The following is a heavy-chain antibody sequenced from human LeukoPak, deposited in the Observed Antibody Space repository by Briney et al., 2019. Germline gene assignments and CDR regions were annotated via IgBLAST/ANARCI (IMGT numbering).Heavy chain of an antibody. CDR1: GFTFDDYG. CDR2: INWNGGST. J-gene: IGHJ4*02. CDR3: AKDNSSGYYYVPFFDY. V-gene: IGHV3-20*04. Sequence: GGSLRLSCAASGFTFDDYGMSWVRQAPGKGLEWVSGINWNGGSTGYADSVKGRFTISRDNAKNSLYLQMNSLRAEDTAVYYCAKDNSSGYYYVPFFDYWGQGTLVTVSS. D-gene: IGHD3-22*01.